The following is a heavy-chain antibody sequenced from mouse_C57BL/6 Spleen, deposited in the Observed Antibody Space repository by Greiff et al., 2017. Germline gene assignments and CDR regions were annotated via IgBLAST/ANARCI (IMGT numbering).Heavy chain of an antibody. D-gene: IGHD2-1*01. CDR3: ARGDGNYGGVDY. CDR2: IDPSDSET. V-gene: IGHV1-52*01. J-gene: IGHJ4*01. Sequence: QVQLQQPGAELVRPGSSVKLSCKASGYTFTSYWMHWVKQRPIQGLEWIGNIDPSDSETHYNQKFKDKATLTVDKSSSTAYMQLSSLTSEDSAVYYCARGDGNYGGVDYWGQGTSVTVSS. CDR1: GYTFTSYW.